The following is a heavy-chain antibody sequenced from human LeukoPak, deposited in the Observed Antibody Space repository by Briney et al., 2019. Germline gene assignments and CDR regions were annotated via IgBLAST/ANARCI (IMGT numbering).Heavy chain of an antibody. CDR2: IWYDGSNK. Sequence: GGSLRLSCAASGFTFSSYGMHWVRQPPGKGVEWVAVIWYDGSNKYYADSVRGRFTISRDNSKNTLDLQMSSLRVEDTAVYYCASGGPTRGTLDYWGQGTLVTVSS. CDR1: GFTFSSYG. V-gene: IGHV3-30*02. D-gene: IGHD1-26*01. CDR3: ASGGPTRGTLDY. J-gene: IGHJ4*02.